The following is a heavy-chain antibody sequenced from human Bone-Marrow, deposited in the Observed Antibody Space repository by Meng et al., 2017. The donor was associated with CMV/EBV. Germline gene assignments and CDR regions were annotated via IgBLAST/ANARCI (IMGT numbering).Heavy chain of an antibody. CDR3: AKDSSYNWNLIFDY. CDR2: ISSSGSTI. V-gene: IGHV3-48*03. Sequence: GESLKISCAASGFTFSSYEMNWVRQAPGKGLEWVSYISSSGSTIYYADSVKGRFTISRDNAKNSLYLQMNSLRAEDTALYYCAKDSSYNWNLIFDYWGQGTLVTVSS. CDR1: GFTFSSYE. D-gene: IGHD1-20*01. J-gene: IGHJ4*02.